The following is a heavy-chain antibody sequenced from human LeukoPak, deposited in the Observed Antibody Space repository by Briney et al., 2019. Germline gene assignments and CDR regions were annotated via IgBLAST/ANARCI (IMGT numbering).Heavy chain of an antibody. CDR2: ISGSGGST. J-gene: IGHJ6*02. CDR3: AKDNGGEYYYYYYGMDV. V-gene: IGHV3-23*01. D-gene: IGHD4-23*01. Sequence: PGGSLRLSCAASGFTFSSYAMNWVRQAPGKGLEWVSTISGSGGSTYYADSVKGRFTISRDNSKNTLYLQMNSLRAEDTAVYHCAKDNGGEYYYYYYGMDVWGQGTTVTVSS. CDR1: GFTFSSYA.